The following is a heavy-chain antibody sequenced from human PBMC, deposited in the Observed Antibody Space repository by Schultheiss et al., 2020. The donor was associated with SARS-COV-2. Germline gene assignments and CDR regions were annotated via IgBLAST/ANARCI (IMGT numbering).Heavy chain of an antibody. Sequence: GGSLRLSCAASGFTFSSYGMHWVRQAPGKGLEWVAVISYDGSNKYYADSVKGRFTISRDNSKNTLYLQMNSLRAEDTAVYYCAKAPRITGTGAGYSYMDVWGKGTTVTVSS. D-gene: IGHD1-7*01. V-gene: IGHV3-30*18. CDR2: ISYDGSNK. CDR1: GFTFSSYG. J-gene: IGHJ6*03. CDR3: AKAPRITGTGAGYSYMDV.